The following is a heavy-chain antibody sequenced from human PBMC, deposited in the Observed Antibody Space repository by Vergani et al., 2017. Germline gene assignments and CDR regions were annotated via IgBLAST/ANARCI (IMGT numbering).Heavy chain of an antibody. Sequence: QVQLVQSGAEVKKPGASVKVSCKASGYTFTGYYMHWVRQAPGQGLEWMGWINPNSGGTNYAQKFQGWVTMTRDTSISTAYMELSRLRSDDTAVYYCAGGVGIVVVPAAMRGGMDVWGQGTTVTVSS. D-gene: IGHD2-2*01. CDR3: AGGVGIVVVPAAMRGGMDV. CDR1: GYTFTGYY. J-gene: IGHJ6*02. V-gene: IGHV1-2*04. CDR2: INPNSGGT.